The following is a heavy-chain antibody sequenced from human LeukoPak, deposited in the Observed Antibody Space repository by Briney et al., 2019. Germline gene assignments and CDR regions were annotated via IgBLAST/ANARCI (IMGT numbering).Heavy chain of an antibody. Sequence: GGSLRLSRAPSGFTFISYGMHWVRQAPGEGLEWVAFIRYDGSNKYYADSVKGRFTISRDNSKDTLYLQMNSLRAEDTAVYYCYSSSGVFDYWGQGTLVTVSS. CDR1: GFTFISYG. J-gene: IGHJ4*02. CDR3: YSSSGVFDY. V-gene: IGHV3-30*02. D-gene: IGHD6-6*01. CDR2: IRYDGSNK.